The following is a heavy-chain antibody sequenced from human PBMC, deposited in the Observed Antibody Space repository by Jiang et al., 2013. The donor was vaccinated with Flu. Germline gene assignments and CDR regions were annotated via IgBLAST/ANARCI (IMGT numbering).Heavy chain of an antibody. CDR3: TRDDTGYCSSTICYTFDP. J-gene: IGHJ5*02. V-gene: IGHV1-46*03. CDR1: GYTFTNYF. D-gene: IGHD2-2*02. Sequence: SGAEVKKPGASVKVSCKASGYTFTNYFLHWVRQAPGQGLEWMGVINPSGGSTTYAQKFRGRVTMTRDTSTTTVYMELSSLRSEDTAVYYCTRDDTGYCSSTICYTFDPWGQGTLVTVSS. CDR2: INPSGGST.